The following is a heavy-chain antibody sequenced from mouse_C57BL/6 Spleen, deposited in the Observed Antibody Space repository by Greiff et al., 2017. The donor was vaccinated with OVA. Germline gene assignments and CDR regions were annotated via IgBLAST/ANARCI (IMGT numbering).Heavy chain of an antibody. D-gene: IGHD3-2*02. V-gene: IGHV1-26*01. CDR3: ASGDSSGYRAMDY. Sequence: EVQLQQSGPELVKPGASVKISCKASGYTFTDYYMNWVKQSHGKSLEWIGDINPNNGGTRYNQKFKGKATLTVDKSSSTAYMELRSLTSEDSAVYYCASGDSSGYRAMDYWGQGTSVTVSS. CDR1: GYTFTDYY. CDR2: INPNNGGT. J-gene: IGHJ4*01.